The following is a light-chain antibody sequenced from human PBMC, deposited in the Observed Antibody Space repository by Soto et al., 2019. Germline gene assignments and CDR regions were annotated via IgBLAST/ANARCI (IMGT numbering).Light chain of an antibody. J-gene: IGLJ3*02. V-gene: IGLV2-8*01. Sequence: QSALTQPPSASGSPGQSVTISCTGTSSDVGGYNFVSWYQQHPGKVPKSVIFEVSKRPSGVPDRFSGSKSGNTASLTVSGLQAEDEADYYCSSFGARNEVLFGGGTKLTVL. CDR2: EVS. CDR1: SSDVGGYNF. CDR3: SSFGARNEVL.